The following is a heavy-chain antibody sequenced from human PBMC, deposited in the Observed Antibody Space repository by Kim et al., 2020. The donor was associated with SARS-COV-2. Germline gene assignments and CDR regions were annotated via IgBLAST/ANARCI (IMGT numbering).Heavy chain of an antibody. D-gene: IGHD3-22*01. J-gene: IGHJ4*02. CDR1: GGSFSGYY. Sequence: SETLSLTCAVYGGSFSGYYWSWIRQPPGKGLEWIGEINHSGSTNYNPSLKSRVTISVDTSKNQFSLKLSSVTAADTAVYYCAGIYYYDSSGSPRADYWGQGTLVTVSS. CDR3: AGIYYYDSSGSPRADY. V-gene: IGHV4-34*01. CDR2: INHSGST.